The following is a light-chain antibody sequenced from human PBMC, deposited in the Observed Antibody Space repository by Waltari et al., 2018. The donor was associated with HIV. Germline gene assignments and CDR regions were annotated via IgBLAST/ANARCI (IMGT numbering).Light chain of an antibody. J-gene: IGLJ2*01. Sequence: QSVLTHPPSQSGDTGQRATISCSGSTSNIGKKYVNWYQPLPGPAPKLALYRNNQRPSGVPYRFSGSKSGTPASLAISGFRSEDEADYYCAAWDDSLLFGGGTKLTVL. CDR3: AAWDDSLL. CDR2: RNN. V-gene: IGLV1-47*01. CDR1: TSNIGKKY.